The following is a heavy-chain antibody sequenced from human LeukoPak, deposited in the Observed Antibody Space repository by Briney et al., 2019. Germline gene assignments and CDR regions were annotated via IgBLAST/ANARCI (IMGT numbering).Heavy chain of an antibody. CDR1: GFTFDDFA. V-gene: IGHV3-30*04. CDR3: TEERDRDGYFRY. CDR2: ISYDGSSK. Sequence: GGSLRLSCAPSGFTFDDFAMHWVRQAPGKGLEWMTFISYDGSSKYYADAAKGRLTISRDNSKNTLYLEMSSLGLQDTAVYYCTEERDRDGYFRYWGQGTLVTVSS. J-gene: IGHJ4*02. D-gene: IGHD2-8*01.